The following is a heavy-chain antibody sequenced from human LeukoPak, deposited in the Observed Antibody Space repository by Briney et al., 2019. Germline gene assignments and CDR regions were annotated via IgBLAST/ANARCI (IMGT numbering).Heavy chain of an antibody. D-gene: IGHD2-8*01. CDR3: ARDLMVGGTASLGY. CDR1: GFTFSSYS. J-gene: IGHJ4*02. V-gene: IGHV3-21*01. Sequence: GGSLRLSCAASGFTFSSYSMNWVRQAPGKGLEWVSSISSSSSYKYYADSVKGRFTISRDNAKNSLYLQMNSLTAEDTPLYYFARDLMVGGTASLGYGARETRVTVSS. CDR2: ISSSSSYK.